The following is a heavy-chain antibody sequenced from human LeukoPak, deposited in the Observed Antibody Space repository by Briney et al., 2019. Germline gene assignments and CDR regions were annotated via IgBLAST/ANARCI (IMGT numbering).Heavy chain of an antibody. J-gene: IGHJ4*02. CDR2: ISVSGVIT. D-gene: IGHD3/OR15-3a*01. CDR3: AKRGVVIRVFLVGFHKEAFYFES. CDR1: GITLSNYG. Sequence: GGSLRLSCAVSGITLSNYGMSWVRQAPGKGREWGAGISVSGVITIYADSVKGRFTISRDNPTNTLYLQMNSLRAEDTAFYFCAKRGVVIRVFLVGFHKEAFYFESWGQGALVTVSS. V-gene: IGHV3-23*01.